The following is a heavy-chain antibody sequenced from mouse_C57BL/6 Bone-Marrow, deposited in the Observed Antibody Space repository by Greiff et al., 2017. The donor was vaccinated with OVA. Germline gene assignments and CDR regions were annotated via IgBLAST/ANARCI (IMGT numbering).Heavy chain of an antibody. CDR1: GFTFSSYG. V-gene: IGHV5-6*01. Sequence: EVQLVESGGDLVKPGGSLKLSCAASGFTFSSYGMSWVRQTPDKRLEWVATISSGGSYTYYPDSVKGRFTISRDNAKNTLYLQMSSLKSEDTAMYYCARANWDLDYWGQGTTLTVSS. D-gene: IGHD4-1*01. J-gene: IGHJ2*01. CDR3: ARANWDLDY. CDR2: ISSGGSYT.